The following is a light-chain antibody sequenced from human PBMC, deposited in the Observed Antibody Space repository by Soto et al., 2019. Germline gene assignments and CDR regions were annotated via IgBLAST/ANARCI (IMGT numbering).Light chain of an antibody. CDR1: QSVSSN. CDR2: GGS. V-gene: IGKV3-15*01. J-gene: IGKJ1*01. CDR3: QQYNNWPLT. Sequence: EIVMTQSPATLSVFPGERATLSYRASQSVSSNLAWYQQKPGQVPRLLIYGGSTRATGIPARFIASGSGTEFTLTISSLQPEDFAVYYCQQYNNWPLTFGQGTKVEIK.